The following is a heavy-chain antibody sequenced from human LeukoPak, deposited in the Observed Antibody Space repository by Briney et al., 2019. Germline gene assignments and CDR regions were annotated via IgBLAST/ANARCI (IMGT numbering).Heavy chain of an antibody. D-gene: IGHD3-10*01. Sequence: GGSLRLSCAASGFTFSSYAMHWVRQAPGEGLEYVSAISSNGGSTYYANSVKGRFTISRDNSKNTLYLEVISLTAEDTAVYYCAKDDAWLRFGEWSQGTLVTVSS. CDR3: AKDDAWLRFGE. CDR2: ISSNGGST. V-gene: IGHV3-64*01. J-gene: IGHJ4*02. CDR1: GFTFSSYA.